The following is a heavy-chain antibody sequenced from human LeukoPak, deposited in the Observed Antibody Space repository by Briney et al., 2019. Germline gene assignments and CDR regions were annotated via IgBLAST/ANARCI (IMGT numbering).Heavy chain of an antibody. D-gene: IGHD3-22*01. CDR2: IYYTGST. Sequence: SETLSLTCTVSGGSISNYYLTWIRQPPGKGLEWIGYIYYTGSTNYNPSLKSRVTISVDTSKNQFPLKLTSVITADTAVYYCAREISMTVGGGAIAIWGQGTTLTVSS. CDR1: GGSISNYY. V-gene: IGHV4-59*01. CDR3: AREISMTVGGGAIAI. J-gene: IGHJ3*02.